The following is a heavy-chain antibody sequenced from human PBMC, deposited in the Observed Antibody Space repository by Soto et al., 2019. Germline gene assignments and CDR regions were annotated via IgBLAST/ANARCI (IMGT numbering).Heavy chain of an antibody. CDR1: GFTFSSYG. D-gene: IGHD6-13*01. Sequence: QVQLVESGGGVVQPGRSLRLSCAASGFTFSSYGMHWVRQAPGKGLEWVAVISYDGSNKYYADSVKGRFTISRDNSKNTLDLQMNSLSAEDTAVYYCAKDKVAAAGYYYYGMDVWGQGTTVTVSS. CDR2: ISYDGSNK. V-gene: IGHV3-30*18. CDR3: AKDKVAAAGYYYYGMDV. J-gene: IGHJ6*02.